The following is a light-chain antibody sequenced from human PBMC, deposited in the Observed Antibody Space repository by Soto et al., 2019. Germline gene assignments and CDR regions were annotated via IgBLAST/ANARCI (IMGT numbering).Light chain of an antibody. CDR3: QHNNGYSWT. CDR1: QSIRSW. J-gene: IGKJ1*01. Sequence: DIQMTQSPSTLSASVGDRVTITCRASQSIRSWLAWYQQKPGKAPKVLIYDASSLESGVPSRFSGSGSGTEFTLTIRSMQTDDFAHYYCQHNNGYSWTFGQGTKVDIK. CDR2: DAS. V-gene: IGKV1-5*01.